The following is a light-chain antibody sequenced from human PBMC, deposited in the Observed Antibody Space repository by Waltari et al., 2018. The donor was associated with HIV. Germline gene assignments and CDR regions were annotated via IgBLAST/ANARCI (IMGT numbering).Light chain of an antibody. J-gene: IGLJ2*01. CDR3: ESWDDSGSVV. CDR2: RTD. V-gene: IGLV1-44*01. Sequence: QSVLTQPPSASGTPGQRVTISCSGSPSNIGSNSVNWYQQLPGTAPRFLIYRTDQRPSGVPDRFSGSQSGASASLAISGLQSEDEAAYYCESWDDSGSVVFGGGTQLTVL. CDR1: PSNIGSNS.